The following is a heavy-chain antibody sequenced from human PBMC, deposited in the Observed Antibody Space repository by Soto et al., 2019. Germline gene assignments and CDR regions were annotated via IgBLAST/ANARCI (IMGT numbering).Heavy chain of an antibody. Sequence: EVQLLESGGGLVQPGGSLRLSCAASGFTFSSYAMSWVRQAPGKGLEWVSAISGSGGSTYYADSVKGLFTISRDNCKNTMYLQMNSLIAEDTAVYYCAKDVIVVVPAATGYWGQGTLVNVSS. J-gene: IGHJ4*02. CDR1: GFTFSSYA. D-gene: IGHD2-2*01. CDR2: ISGSGGST. CDR3: AKDVIVVVPAATGY. V-gene: IGHV3-23*01.